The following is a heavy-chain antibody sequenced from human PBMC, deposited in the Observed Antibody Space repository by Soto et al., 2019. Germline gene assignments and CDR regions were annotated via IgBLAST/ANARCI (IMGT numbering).Heavy chain of an antibody. Sequence: PGGSLRLSCAASGFALSSYSMIGVRQAPGKGLEWVSSISSSSNYIYYADSVKGRFTISRDNAKNSLCLQMNSLRAKDTAVYYCARDSGRRDSNWFDPWGQGTLVTVSS. D-gene: IGHD3-3*01. CDR1: GFALSSYS. J-gene: IGHJ5*02. CDR2: ISSSSNYI. CDR3: ARDSGRRDSNWFDP. V-gene: IGHV3-21*01.